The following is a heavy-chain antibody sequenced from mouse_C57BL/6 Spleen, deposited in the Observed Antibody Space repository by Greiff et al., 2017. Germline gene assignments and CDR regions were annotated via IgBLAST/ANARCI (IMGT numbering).Heavy chain of an antibody. V-gene: IGHV1-80*01. CDR3: ARSEYYYGSRYYAMDY. CDR1: GYAFSSYW. J-gene: IGHJ4*01. Sequence: QVQLQQSGAELVKPGASVKISCKASGYAFSSYWMNWVKQRPGKGLEWIGQIYPGDGDTNYNGKFKGKATLTADKSSSTAYMQLSSLTSEDSAVYFCARSEYYYGSRYYAMDYWGQGTSVTVSS. CDR2: IYPGDGDT. D-gene: IGHD1-1*01.